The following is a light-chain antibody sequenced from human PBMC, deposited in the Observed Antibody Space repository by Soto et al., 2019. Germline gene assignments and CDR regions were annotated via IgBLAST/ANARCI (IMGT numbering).Light chain of an antibody. Sequence: AIRITQSPSSFSSSTLDNFTITCGASQGIGNSLAWYQQKPGKAPNLLIYDASTLQSGVPARFSGSGSGSDFTLTITSLQSEDFATYYCQHYYNYPLTFGGGTKVDIK. J-gene: IGKJ4*01. CDR3: QHYYNYPLT. CDR2: DAS. V-gene: IGKV1-8*01. CDR1: QGIGNS.